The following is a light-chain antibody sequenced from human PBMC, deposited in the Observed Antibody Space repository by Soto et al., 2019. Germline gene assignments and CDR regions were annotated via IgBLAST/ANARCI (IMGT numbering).Light chain of an antibody. CDR1: QSVSSNF. CDR3: HQYSSSIS. V-gene: IGKV3-20*01. J-gene: IGKJ4*01. Sequence: EIVLTQSPGTLSLSPGQRATLSCRASQSVSSNFLAWYQLRTGQAPRLLIYGTSSRATGIPDRFSGSESGTDFTLIIRRLEPEVYAVLFCHQYSSSISFGGAPEVEVK. CDR2: GTS.